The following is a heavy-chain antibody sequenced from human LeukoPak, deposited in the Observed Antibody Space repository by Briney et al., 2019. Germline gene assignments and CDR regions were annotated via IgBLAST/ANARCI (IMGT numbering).Heavy chain of an antibody. CDR1: GFTFSNFQ. CDR2: ISSSGSAI. Sequence: GGSLRLSCAASGFTFSNFQMNWVRQAPGRGLEWVSYISSSGSAIYYADSVRGRFTISRDNAKNSLYLQMNSLRAEDTAVYYCATNSEDYWGQGTLVTVSS. D-gene: IGHD4-23*01. V-gene: IGHV3-48*03. J-gene: IGHJ4*02. CDR3: ATNSEDY.